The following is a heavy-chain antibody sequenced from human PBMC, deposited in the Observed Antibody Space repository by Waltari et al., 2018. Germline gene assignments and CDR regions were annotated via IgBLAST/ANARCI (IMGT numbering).Heavy chain of an antibody. Sequence: QVQLVQSGAEVKKPGASVKGSCKASGYTFTSYAMHWVRQAPGQRLEWMGWINAGNGNTKYSQKFQGRVTITRDTSASTAYMELSSLRSEDTAVYYCARERGLSSGWYQFFWYFDLWGRGTLVTVSS. CDR3: ARERGLSSGWYQFFWYFDL. V-gene: IGHV1-3*01. J-gene: IGHJ2*01. D-gene: IGHD6-19*01. CDR1: GYTFTSYA. CDR2: INAGNGNT.